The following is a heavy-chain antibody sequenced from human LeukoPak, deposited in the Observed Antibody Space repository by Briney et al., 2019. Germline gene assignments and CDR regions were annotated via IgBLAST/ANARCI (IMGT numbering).Heavy chain of an antibody. D-gene: IGHD6-6*01. CDR1: GFTFSSYA. Sequence: GGSLRLSCAASGFTFSSYAMSWVRQAPGKGLEWVSVIYSGGGTYYADSVKGRFTISRDNSKNTLYLQMNSLRAADTAVYYCARDKGTSYLSSFDYWGQGTLVTVSS. CDR3: ARDKGTSYLSSFDY. CDR2: IYSGGGT. V-gene: IGHV3-66*01. J-gene: IGHJ4*02.